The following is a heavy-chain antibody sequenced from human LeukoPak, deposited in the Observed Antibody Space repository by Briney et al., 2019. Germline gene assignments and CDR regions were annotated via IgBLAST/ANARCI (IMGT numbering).Heavy chain of an antibody. Sequence: PSETLSLTCTVSGGSISSYYWSWIRQPAGKGLEWIGRIYTSGSTNYNPSLKSRVTMSVDTSKNQFSLKLSSVTAADTAVYYCARGEDILTGYVLLDYWGQGTLVTVSS. J-gene: IGHJ4*02. D-gene: IGHD3-9*01. CDR1: GGSISSYY. V-gene: IGHV4-4*07. CDR2: IYTSGST. CDR3: ARGEDILTGYVLLDY.